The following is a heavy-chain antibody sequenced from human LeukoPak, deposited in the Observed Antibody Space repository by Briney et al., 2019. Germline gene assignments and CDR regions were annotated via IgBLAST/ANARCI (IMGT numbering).Heavy chain of an antibody. CDR2: ISAYNGNT. Sequence: ASVKVSCKASGGTFTSYGISWMRQAPGQGLEWMGWISAYNGNTNYAQKLQGRVTMTTDTSTSTAYMELRSLRSDDTAVYYCASPNYYGSGSYYKIDGMDVWGQGTTVTVSS. CDR3: ASPNYYGSGSYYKIDGMDV. J-gene: IGHJ6*02. D-gene: IGHD3-10*01. CDR1: GGTFTSYG. V-gene: IGHV1-18*01.